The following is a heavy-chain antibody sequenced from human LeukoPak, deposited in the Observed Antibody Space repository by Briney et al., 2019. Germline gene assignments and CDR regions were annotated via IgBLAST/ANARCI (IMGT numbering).Heavy chain of an antibody. CDR2: INPNSGDA. CDR3: ARVGDGLNDGFDI. Sequence: ASVKVSCKASGYTFTGYYLHWVRQAPGQGLEWVGRINPNSGDADYAQKFQGRVTMTRDTSISTTYMELSRLRPDDTAVYYCARVGDGLNDGFDIWGQGTMVTVSS. J-gene: IGHJ3*02. D-gene: IGHD5-24*01. V-gene: IGHV1-2*06. CDR1: GYTFTGYY.